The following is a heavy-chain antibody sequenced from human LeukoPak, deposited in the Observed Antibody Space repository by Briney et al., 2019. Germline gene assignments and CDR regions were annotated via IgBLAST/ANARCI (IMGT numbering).Heavy chain of an antibody. CDR1: GGSFSGYY. CDR2: INHSGST. CDR3: ARAHTYYDYVWGSYPPIGYYFDY. J-gene: IGHJ4*02. Sequence: PSETLSLTCAVYGGSFSGYYWSWIRQPPGKGLEWIGEINHSGSTNYNPSLKSRVTISVDTSKNQISLKLSSVTAADTAVYYCARAHTYYDYVWGSYPPIGYYFDYWGQGTLVTVSS. D-gene: IGHD3-16*02. V-gene: IGHV4-34*01.